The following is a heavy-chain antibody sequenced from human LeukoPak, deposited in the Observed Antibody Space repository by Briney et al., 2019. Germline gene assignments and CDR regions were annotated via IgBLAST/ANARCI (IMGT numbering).Heavy chain of an antibody. CDR2: INPSGGST. CDR1: GYTFTSYY. J-gene: IGHJ4*02. Sequence: GASVKVSCKASGYTFTSYYMHWVRQAPGQGLEWMGIINPSGGSTNYAQKLQGRVTMTTDTSTSTAYMELRSLRSDDTAVYYCARYDDFWSGYYYDYWGQGTLVTVSS. V-gene: IGHV1-46*01. D-gene: IGHD3-3*01. CDR3: ARYDDFWSGYYYDY.